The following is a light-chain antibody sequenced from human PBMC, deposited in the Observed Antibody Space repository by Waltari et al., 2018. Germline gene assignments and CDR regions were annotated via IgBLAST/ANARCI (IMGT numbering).Light chain of an antibody. CDR3: NSFTSSSTWV. CDR2: DVN. Sequence: QSALTQPASVSGSPGQSIPIPCTGTSNDVGGYNYASWYQQHPGKAPKLMIFDVNDRPSGVSNRFSGSKSGNTASLTISGLQAEDEADYYCNSFTSSSTWVFGGGTKLTVL. CDR1: SNDVGGYNY. V-gene: IGLV2-14*01. J-gene: IGLJ3*02.